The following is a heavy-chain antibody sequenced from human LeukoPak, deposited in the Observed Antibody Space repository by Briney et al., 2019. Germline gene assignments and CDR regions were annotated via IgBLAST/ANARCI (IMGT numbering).Heavy chain of an antibody. Sequence: GGSLRLSCAASGFTFNTYTMNWVRQAPGKGLEWVSYISGSSGIIDYADSVRGRFTISRDNAKNSLYLQMNSLRAEDTAVYYCARGSTCYESSGQVPFDYWGQGTLVTVSS. V-gene: IGHV3-48*01. CDR3: ARGSTCYESSGQVPFDY. CDR2: ISGSSGII. J-gene: IGHJ4*02. CDR1: GFTFNTYT. D-gene: IGHD3-22*01.